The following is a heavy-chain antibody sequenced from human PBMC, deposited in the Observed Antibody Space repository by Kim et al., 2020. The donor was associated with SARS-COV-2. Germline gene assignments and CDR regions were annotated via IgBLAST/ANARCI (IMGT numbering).Heavy chain of an antibody. CDR2: T. J-gene: IGHJ4*02. CDR3: ARDHSVVGVLET. Sequence: TYYNPSLKGRVSISLDTSKSQFSLKLSSVTAADAAVYYCARDHSVVGVLETWGQGTLVTVSS. V-gene: IGHV4-31*02. D-gene: IGHD1-26*01.